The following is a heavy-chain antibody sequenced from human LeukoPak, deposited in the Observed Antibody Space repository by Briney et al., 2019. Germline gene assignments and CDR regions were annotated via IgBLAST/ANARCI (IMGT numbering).Heavy chain of an antibody. J-gene: IGHJ4*02. CDR3: ARRIAGSGVDY. CDR2: IYPGDSDT. D-gene: IGHD6-13*01. V-gene: IGHV5-51*01. CDR1: GYNFISYW. Sequence: GESLKISCKGSGYNFISYWIGWVRQMPGKGLEWMGIIYPGDSDTRYSPSFQGQVTISADKPISIAYLQWRSLKASDSAMYYCARRIAGSGVDYWGQGTLVTVSS.